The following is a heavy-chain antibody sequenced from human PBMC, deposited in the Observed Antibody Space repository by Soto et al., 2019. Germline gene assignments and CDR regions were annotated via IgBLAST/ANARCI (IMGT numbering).Heavy chain of an antibody. V-gene: IGHV3-21*02. CDR3: SRDNRGEDSGGLDDAFDI. D-gene: IGHD4-17*01. J-gene: IGHJ3*02. CDR2: ISGSGLYI. Sequence: EMQLVESGGGLVEPGGSLRLSCTASGFPFRSFSMNWVRQAPGEGLQWVSSISGSGLYIYYADSLKGRFTISRDDAKNSVYHHMRSLRAEDTAMYFCSRDNRGEDSGGLDDAFDIWGQGAMVIVSS. CDR1: GFPFRSFS.